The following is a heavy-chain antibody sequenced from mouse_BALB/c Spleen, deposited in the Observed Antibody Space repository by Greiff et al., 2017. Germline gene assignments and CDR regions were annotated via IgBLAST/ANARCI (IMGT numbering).Heavy chain of an antibody. D-gene: IGHD2-14*01. Sequence: VQLQQSGAELVRPGTSVKISCKASGYTFTNYWLGWVKQRPGHGLEWIGDIYPGGGYTNYNEKFKGKATLTADTSSSTAYMQLSSLTSEDSAVYFCARGEAYYRSWFAYWGQGTLVTVSA. CDR1: GYTFTNYW. J-gene: IGHJ3*01. CDR2: IYPGGGYT. V-gene: IGHV1-63*02. CDR3: ARGEAYYRSWFAY.